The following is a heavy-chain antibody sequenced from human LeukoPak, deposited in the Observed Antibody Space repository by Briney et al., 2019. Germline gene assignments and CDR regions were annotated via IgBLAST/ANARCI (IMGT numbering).Heavy chain of an antibody. D-gene: IGHD3-22*01. J-gene: IGHJ4*02. CDR1: GGTFSSYA. CDR2: INTYNGNT. CDR3: AREEGYYYDSSGYFDY. Sequence: ASVKVSCKASGGTFSSYAISWVRQAPGQGLEWMGWINTYNGNTNYAQKLQGRVTMTTDTSTSTAYMELRSLRSDDTAVYYCAREEGYYYDSSGYFDYWGQGTLVTVSS. V-gene: IGHV1-18*01.